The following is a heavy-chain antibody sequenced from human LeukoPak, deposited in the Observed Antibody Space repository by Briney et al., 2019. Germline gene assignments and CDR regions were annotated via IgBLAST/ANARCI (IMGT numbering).Heavy chain of an antibody. D-gene: IGHD2-15*01. Sequence: GGSLRLSCAVSGFALRSYAIHWVRQAPGKGLQWVAFISYDAAVKYYADSVRGRFTVSRDNSKNTLSLQMNSLRPEDTAVYYCARDFSTWYSIDYWGRGTLVIVSS. CDR2: ISYDAAVK. CDR3: ARDFSTWYSIDY. V-gene: IGHV3-30-3*01. CDR1: GFALRSYA. J-gene: IGHJ4*02.